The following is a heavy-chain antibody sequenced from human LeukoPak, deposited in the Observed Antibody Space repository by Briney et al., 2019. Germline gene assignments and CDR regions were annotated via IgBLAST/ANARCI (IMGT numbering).Heavy chain of an antibody. D-gene: IGHD5-18*01. V-gene: IGHV3-30*18. CDR1: GFTFSSYG. Sequence: GGSLRLSCAASGFTFSSYGMHWVRQAPGKGLEWVAVISYDGSNKYYADSVKGRFTISRDNSKNTLYLQMNSLRAEDTAVYYCAKDAVPIYSYGPFDIWGQGTMVTVSS. CDR2: ISYDGSNK. J-gene: IGHJ3*02. CDR3: AKDAVPIYSYGPFDI.